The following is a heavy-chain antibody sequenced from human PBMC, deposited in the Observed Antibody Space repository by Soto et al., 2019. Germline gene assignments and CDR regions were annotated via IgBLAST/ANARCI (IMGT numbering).Heavy chain of an antibody. J-gene: IGHJ5*02. CDR3: ARERDLYSSSSPWFDP. Sequence: ASVNVCCKASGYTFTSYGISWVRQAPGQGLEWMGWISAYNGNTNYAQKLQGRVTMTTDTSTSTAYMELRSLRSDDTAVYYCARERDLYSSSSPWFDPWGQGTLVTSPQ. V-gene: IGHV1-18*01. CDR2: ISAYNGNT. D-gene: IGHD6-6*01. CDR1: GYTFTSYG.